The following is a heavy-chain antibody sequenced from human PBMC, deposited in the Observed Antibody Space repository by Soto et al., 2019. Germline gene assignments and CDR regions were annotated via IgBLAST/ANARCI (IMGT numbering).Heavy chain of an antibody. Sequence: QVQLVESGGGVVQPGTSLRLSCSASGFTLSGVDMHWVRQAPGKGLEWVAVMSYDGRNQHYADSVKGRFTVSRDSSKSTLYLQMNSLRTEDAAVYYCAKGGWYTSSSRSDCWGQGTLVTVSS. V-gene: IGHV3-30*18. D-gene: IGHD6-6*01. J-gene: IGHJ4*02. CDR2: MSYDGRNQ. CDR3: AKGGWYTSSSRSDC. CDR1: GFTLSGVD.